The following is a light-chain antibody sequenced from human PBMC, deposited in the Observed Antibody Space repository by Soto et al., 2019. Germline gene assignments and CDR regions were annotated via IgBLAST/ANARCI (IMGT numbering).Light chain of an antibody. CDR1: LNVNSY. CDR2: DAS. V-gene: IGKV3-15*01. J-gene: IGKJ5*01. Sequence: VLPQSPATMSLSPGERATLSCRASLNVNSYLAWYQQKPGQAPRLLIYDASTRATGIPVRFSGSGSGTEFTLTISSLQSEDFAVYYCQQYNNWPPFTFGQGTRLEIK. CDR3: QQYNNWPPFT.